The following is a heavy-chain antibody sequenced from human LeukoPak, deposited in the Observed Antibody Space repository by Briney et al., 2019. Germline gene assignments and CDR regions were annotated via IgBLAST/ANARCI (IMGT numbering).Heavy chain of an antibody. V-gene: IGHV4-39*01. CDR3: ARQDRTDWFDP. CDR1: AVSIDSSAYY. J-gene: IGHJ5*02. Sequence: PSETLSLTCTVSAVSIDSSAYYWGWIRQPPGKGLDWFGSVYSSGSAYYIPSLKSRVTISVDTSKKLFSLELTSVPAEDTAVYYCARQDRTDWFDPWGQGTLVTVSS. CDR2: VYSSGSA.